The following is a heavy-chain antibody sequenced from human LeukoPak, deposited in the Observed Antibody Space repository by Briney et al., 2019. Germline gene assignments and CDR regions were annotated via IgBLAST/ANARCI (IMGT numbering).Heavy chain of an antibody. CDR3: ARDDNLVGATTDAFDI. CDR1: GITFSSYG. CDR2: ISHDGNNK. J-gene: IGHJ3*02. V-gene: IGHV3-30*03. Sequence: GGSLRLSCAASGITFSSYGMYWVRQAPGMGLEWVAVISHDGNNKYYADSVKGRFTISRDNSKNTLYLQMNSLRAEDTAVYYCARDDNLVGATTDAFDIWGQGTMVTVSS. D-gene: IGHD1-26*01.